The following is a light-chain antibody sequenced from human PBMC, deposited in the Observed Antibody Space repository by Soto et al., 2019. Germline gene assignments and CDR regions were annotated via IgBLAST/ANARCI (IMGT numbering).Light chain of an antibody. Sequence: QSALTQPPFASGSPGQSVTISCTGTSSDIGAYIYVSWYQQHPGKAPKLMISEVSRRPSGVPERFSGSKSGNTASLTVSGLQADDEAHYYCSSYAGSNNFVFGTGTKVTAL. CDR1: SSDIGAYIY. CDR2: EVS. V-gene: IGLV2-8*01. J-gene: IGLJ1*01. CDR3: SSYAGSNNFV.